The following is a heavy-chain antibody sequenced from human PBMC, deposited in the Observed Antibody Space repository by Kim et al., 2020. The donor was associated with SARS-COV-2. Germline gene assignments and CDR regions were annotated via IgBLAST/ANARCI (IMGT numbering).Heavy chain of an antibody. D-gene: IGHD3-3*01. V-gene: IGHV5-51*01. Sequence: GESLKISCKGSGYSFTSYWIGWVRQMPGKGLEWMGIIYPGDSDTRYSPSFQGQVTISADKSISTAYLQWSSLKASDTAMYYCARHAPGSYDFWSGYYDQIWDDYWGQETLVTVSS. J-gene: IGHJ4*02. CDR1: GYSFTSYW. CDR3: ARHAPGSYDFWSGYYDQIWDDY. CDR2: IYPGDSDT.